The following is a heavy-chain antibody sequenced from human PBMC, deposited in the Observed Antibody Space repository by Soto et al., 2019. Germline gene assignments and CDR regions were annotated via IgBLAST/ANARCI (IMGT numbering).Heavy chain of an antibody. V-gene: IGHV4-59*08. CDR3: ARFYGSVFDP. J-gene: IGHJ5*02. Sequence: PSETLSLTCTVSGGSMSSYYWSWIRQPPGKGLEWIGYIYYSGTTNNNPSLQSRVTISVDTSTNQFSLKLTSVTAADTAVYYCARFYGSVFDPWGQGTLVTVSS. D-gene: IGHD3-10*01. CDR2: IYYSGTT. CDR1: GGSMSSYY.